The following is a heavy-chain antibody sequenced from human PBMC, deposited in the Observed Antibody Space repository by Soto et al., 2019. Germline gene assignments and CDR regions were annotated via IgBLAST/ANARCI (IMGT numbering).Heavy chain of an antibody. J-gene: IGHJ4*02. CDR1: GGSISNYY. D-gene: IGHD6-13*01. CDR3: ARHKSSDSNWYY. CDR2: IFYSGST. V-gene: IGHV4-59*01. Sequence: QVQLQESGPGLVKPSETLSLNCTVSGGSISNYYWSWIRQPPGKGLEWIGYIFYSGSTNYNPSLKSRVTISVDTFRNQFSLKLRSVTAADTAMYYCARHKSSDSNWYYWGRGILVTVSS.